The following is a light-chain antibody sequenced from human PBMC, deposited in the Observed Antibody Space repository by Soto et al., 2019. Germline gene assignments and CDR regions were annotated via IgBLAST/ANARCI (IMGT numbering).Light chain of an antibody. V-gene: IGKV1-6*02. Sequence: AIQMTQSPPSLSASVGDRVTITCRTSQGIRNALGWYQLKPGKAPNLLIYAASRLHTGVPSRFSGSGGATDFTLTISSLQPDDFATYYCLQDYSFHRTFGQGNKVDIK. CDR2: AAS. CDR3: LQDYSFHRT. CDR1: QGIRNA. J-gene: IGKJ1*01.